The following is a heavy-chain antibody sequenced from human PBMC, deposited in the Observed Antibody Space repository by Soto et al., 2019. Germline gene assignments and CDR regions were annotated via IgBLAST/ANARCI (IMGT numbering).Heavy chain of an antibody. D-gene: IGHD3-3*01. Sequence: ASVKGSWKASGGTFSSYAMSWGRQSPVQGLEWMGGIIPIFGTANYAQKFQGRVTITADKSTSTAYMELSSLRSEDTAVYYCARGSFGVVIGYLGMDVWGQGTTVTVSS. J-gene: IGHJ6*02. V-gene: IGHV1-69*06. CDR2: IIPIFGTA. CDR1: GGTFSSYA. CDR3: ARGSFGVVIGYLGMDV.